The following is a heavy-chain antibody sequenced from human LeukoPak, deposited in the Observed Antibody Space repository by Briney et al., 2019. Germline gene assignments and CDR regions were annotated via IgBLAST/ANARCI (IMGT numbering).Heavy chain of an antibody. Sequence: GGSLRLSCAASGFTFSSYAMSWVRQAPGKGLEWVSAISGSGDSTYYADSVKGRFTISRDNSKNTLYLQMNSLRAEDTAVYYCARGYCSGGSCYSNYYYYGMDVWGQGTTVTVSS. V-gene: IGHV3-23*01. D-gene: IGHD2-15*01. CDR1: GFTFSSYA. CDR3: ARGYCSGGSCYSNYYYYGMDV. J-gene: IGHJ6*02. CDR2: ISGSGDST.